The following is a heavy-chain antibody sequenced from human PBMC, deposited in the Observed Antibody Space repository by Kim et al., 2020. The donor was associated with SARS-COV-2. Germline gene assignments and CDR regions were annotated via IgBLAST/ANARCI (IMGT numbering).Heavy chain of an antibody. V-gene: IGHV3-7*03. Sequence: GGSLRLSCAASGFTFSTYWMTWVRQAPGKGLEWVANIKQDGSEKYYVDSVKGRFTISRDNAKNLLSLQMNSLRVEDTAVYHCTRAGWHNSRLLLDSWGQGTLVTVSS. CDR3: TRAGWHNSRLLLDS. CDR2: IKQDGSEK. D-gene: IGHD2-21*01. CDR1: GFTFSTYW. J-gene: IGHJ4*02.